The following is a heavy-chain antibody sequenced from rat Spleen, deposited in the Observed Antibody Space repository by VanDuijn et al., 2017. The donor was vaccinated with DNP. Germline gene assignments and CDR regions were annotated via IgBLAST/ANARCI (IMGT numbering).Heavy chain of an antibody. CDR2: SNKDSSTI. J-gene: IGHJ4*01. V-gene: IGHV4-2*01. CDR3: AREGTRVSAMDA. D-gene: IGHD1-4*01. Sequence: EVKLVESGGGLVQPGRSLKLSCAASGFNFNDYWMGWVRQAPGKGLEWIGESNKDSSTINYTPSLKDKFTISRDNAQNTLYLQMSKLGSEDTAIYYCAREGTRVSAMDAWGQGTSVTVSS. CDR1: GFNFNDYW.